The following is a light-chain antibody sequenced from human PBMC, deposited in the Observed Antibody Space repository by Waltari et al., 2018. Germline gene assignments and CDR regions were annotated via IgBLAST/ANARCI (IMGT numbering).Light chain of an antibody. CDR2: EVT. CDR3: SSYAGSSVFI. V-gene: IGLV2-23*02. CDR1: SSDVGSSNG. J-gene: IGLJ2*01. Sequence: QSALTQPASVSGSPGQSITISCTGTSSDVGSSNGFTWYQQHPGKAPKLIIYEVTKRPSGVSSRFSGSQSVSTASLTISGLQAEDEADYYCSSYAGSSVFIFGGGTKLTVL.